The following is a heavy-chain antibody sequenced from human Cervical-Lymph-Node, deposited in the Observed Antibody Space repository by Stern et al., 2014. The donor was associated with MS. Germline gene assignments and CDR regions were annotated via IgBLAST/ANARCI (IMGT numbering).Heavy chain of an antibody. CDR1: GYTFPSYW. J-gene: IGHJ4*02. V-gene: IGHV5-51*01. CDR2: LFPGGSDI. CDR3: ARQRYFDY. Sequence: VQLGQSGPEVKRPGESLKISCQASGYTFPSYWIGWVRQMPGKGLEWIAILFPGGSDIKYSPAFQGQVPIPAEKSSSTAYLQWNNLKASDTAIYYCARQRYFDYWGQGTLVTVSS.